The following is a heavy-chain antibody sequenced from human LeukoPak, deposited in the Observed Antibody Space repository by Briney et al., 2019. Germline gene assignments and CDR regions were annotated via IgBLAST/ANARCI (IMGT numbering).Heavy chain of an antibody. J-gene: IGHJ4*02. D-gene: IGHD2-2*01. Sequence: GGSLRLSCAASGFTFDDYTMHWVRQAPGKGLEWVSLISWNGGSTYYADSVKGRFTISRDNSKNSLYLQMHSLRTEDTALYYCAKDGVVVAGTYFDYWGQGTLLTVSS. CDR2: ISWNGGST. V-gene: IGHV3-43*01. CDR3: AKDGVVVAGTYFDY. CDR1: GFTFDDYT.